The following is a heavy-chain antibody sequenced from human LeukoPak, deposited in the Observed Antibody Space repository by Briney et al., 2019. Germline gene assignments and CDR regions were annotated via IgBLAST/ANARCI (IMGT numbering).Heavy chain of an antibody. CDR2: INHSGST. V-gene: IGHV4-34*01. CDR1: GGSFSGYY. D-gene: IGHD5-18*01. J-gene: IGHJ1*01. Sequence: PSETLSLTCAVYGGSFSGYYWSWIRQPPGKGLEWIGEINHSGSTNYNPSLKSRVTISVDTSKNQFSLKLSSVTAADTAAYYCARSRWIQLKSGEYFQHWGQGTLVTVSS. CDR3: ARSRWIQLKSGEYFQH.